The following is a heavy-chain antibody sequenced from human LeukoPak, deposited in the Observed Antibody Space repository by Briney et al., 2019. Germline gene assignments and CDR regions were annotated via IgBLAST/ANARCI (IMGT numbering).Heavy chain of an antibody. V-gene: IGHV1-69*04. D-gene: IGHD3-10*01. CDR2: IIPILGIA. J-gene: IGHJ6*03. CDR3: ARATLWFRESYYYYYMDV. CDR1: GGTFSSYA. Sequence: GASVKVSCKASGGTFSSYAISWVRQAPGQGLEWMGRIIPILGIANYAQKFQGRVTITADKSTSTAYMELSSLRSEDTAVYYCARATLWFRESYYYYYMDVWGKGTTVTVSS.